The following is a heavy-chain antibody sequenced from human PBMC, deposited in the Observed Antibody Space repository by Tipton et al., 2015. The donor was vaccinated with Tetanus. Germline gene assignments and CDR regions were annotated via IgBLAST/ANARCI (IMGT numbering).Heavy chain of an antibody. D-gene: IGHD3-9*01. CDR2: ISPSGGST. V-gene: IGHV1-46*01. Sequence: QLVQSGPEVKKPGASVTISCTASGYTFSNYYLHWVRQAPGQGLEWMGMISPSGGSTTYAQKVQGRVTMSRDTSTSTVYLEVSDLRSEDTAVYFCARCADILDRYFDHWGQRTLVTVSS. J-gene: IGHJ4*02. CDR3: ARCADILDRYFDH. CDR1: GYTFSNYY.